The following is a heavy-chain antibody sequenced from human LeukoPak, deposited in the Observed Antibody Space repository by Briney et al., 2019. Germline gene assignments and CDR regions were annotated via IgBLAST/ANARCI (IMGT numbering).Heavy chain of an antibody. V-gene: IGHV3-48*02. CDR2: ISTGSGTT. CDR3: ATSGNYYLKY. D-gene: IGHD1-26*01. CDR1: GFTFSSYS. Sequence: PGGSLRLSCAASGFTFSSYSMNWVRQAPGKGLEWVSYISTGSGTTYYADSVRGRFTISRDNAKNALSLQMNSLRDEDTAVYYCATSGNYYLKYWGQGTLVTVSS. J-gene: IGHJ4*02.